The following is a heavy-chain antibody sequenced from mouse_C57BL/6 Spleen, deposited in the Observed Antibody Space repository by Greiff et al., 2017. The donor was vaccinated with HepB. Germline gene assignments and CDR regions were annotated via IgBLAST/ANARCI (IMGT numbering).Heavy chain of an antibody. D-gene: IGHD1-1*02. V-gene: IGHV1-64*01. Sequence: QVQLQQPGAELVKPGASVKLSCKASGYTFTSYWMHWVKQRPGQGLEWIGMIHPNSGSTNYNEKFKSKATLTVDKSSSTAYMQLSSLTSEDSAVYYCASPLGGRSWYFDVWGTGTTVTVSS. CDR2: IHPNSGST. J-gene: IGHJ1*03. CDR3: ASPLGGRSWYFDV. CDR1: GYTFTSYW.